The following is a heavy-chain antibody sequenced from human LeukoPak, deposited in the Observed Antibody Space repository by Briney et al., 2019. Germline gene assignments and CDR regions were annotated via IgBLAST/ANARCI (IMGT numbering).Heavy chain of an antibody. D-gene: IGHD3-9*01. J-gene: IGHJ4*02. V-gene: IGHV4-59*01. CDR3: ARDRPYYDILTGYHRPGGDFDY. Sequence: PSETLSLTCTVSGGSISSYYWSWIRQPPGKGLEWIGYIYYSGSTNYNPSLKSRVTISVDTSKNQFSLKLSSVTAADTAVYYCARDRPYYDILTGYHRPGGDFDYWGQGTLVTVSS. CDR2: IYYSGST. CDR1: GGSISSYY.